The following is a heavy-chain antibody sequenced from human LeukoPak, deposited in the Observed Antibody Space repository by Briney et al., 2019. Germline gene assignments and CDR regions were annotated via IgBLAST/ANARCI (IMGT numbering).Heavy chain of an antibody. D-gene: IGHD3-10*01. V-gene: IGHV3-66*01. Sequence: GGSLRLSCAASGFTVSSKYMSWIRQAPGKGLEWVSVIYNGGSTYYADSVKGRFTISTDNSKNMLYLQMNSLRAEDTAVHYCARGLFASGSYYNFFDYWAQGTLVTVSS. CDR1: GFTVSSKY. CDR3: ARGLFASGSYYNFFDY. J-gene: IGHJ4*02. CDR2: IYNGGST.